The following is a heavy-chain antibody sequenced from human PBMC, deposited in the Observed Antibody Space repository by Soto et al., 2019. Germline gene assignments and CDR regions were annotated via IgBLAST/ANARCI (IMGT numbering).Heavy chain of an antibody. CDR3: ARESGVVVVPAAMGGWFDP. D-gene: IGHD2-2*01. V-gene: IGHV4-31*03. CDR2: IYYSGST. CDR1: GGSISSGGYY. J-gene: IGHJ5*02. Sequence: QVQLQESGPGLVKPSQTLSLTCTVSGGSISSGGYYWSWIRQHPGKGLEWIGYIYYSGSTYYNPSLKRRVTISVDTSKNQFSLKLSSVTAADTAVYYCARESGVVVVPAAMGGWFDPWGQGTLVTVSS.